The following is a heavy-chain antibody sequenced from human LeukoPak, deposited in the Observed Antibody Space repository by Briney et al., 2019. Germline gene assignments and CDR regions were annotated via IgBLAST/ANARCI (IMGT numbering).Heavy chain of an antibody. CDR2: ISWNSGSI. CDR3: AKGTRYYYDSSGYYS. V-gene: IGHV3-9*01. D-gene: IGHD3-22*01. CDR1: GFTFDDYA. J-gene: IGHJ4*02. Sequence: GRFLRLSCAASGFTFDDYAMHWVRQAPGKGLGWVSGISWNSGSIGYADSVKGRFTISRDNAKNSLYLQMNSLRAEDTALYYCAKGTRYYYDSSGYYSWGQGTLVTVSS.